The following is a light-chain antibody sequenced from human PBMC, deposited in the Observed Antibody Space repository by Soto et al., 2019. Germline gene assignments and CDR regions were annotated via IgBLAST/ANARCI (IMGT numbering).Light chain of an antibody. J-gene: IGKJ1*01. CDR2: GAS. CDR3: QQYNNWPLT. CDR1: QSVSSSY. Sequence: EIVLTPSPGTLSLSPGARAPLSCRASQSVSSSYLAWYQQKPGQAPRLLIYGASTRATGIPARFSGSGSGTEFTLTISSLQSEDFAVYYCQQYNNWPLTVGQGTKVDIK. V-gene: IGKV3-15*01.